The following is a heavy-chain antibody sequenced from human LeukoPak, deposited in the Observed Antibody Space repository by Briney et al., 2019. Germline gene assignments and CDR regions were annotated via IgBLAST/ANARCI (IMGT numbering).Heavy chain of an antibody. Sequence: PGRSLRLSCTASGFTFGDYAMSWFRQAPGKGLEWVGFRRSKAYGGTTEYAASVKGRFTISRDDSKSIAYLRMNSLKTEDTAVYYCTRAPYYYGSGSSPHFDYWGQGTLVTVSS. D-gene: IGHD3-10*01. J-gene: IGHJ4*02. V-gene: IGHV3-49*03. CDR2: RRSKAYGGTT. CDR1: GFTFGDYA. CDR3: TRAPYYYGSGSSPHFDY.